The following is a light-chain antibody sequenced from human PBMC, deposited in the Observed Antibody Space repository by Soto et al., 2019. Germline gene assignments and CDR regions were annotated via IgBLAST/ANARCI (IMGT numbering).Light chain of an antibody. CDR1: SGHSSYA. V-gene: IGLV4-69*01. CDR3: QTWGTGVV. Sequence: QPVLTQSPSASASLGASVKLTCTLSSGHSSYAIAWHQQQPEKGPRYLMKPNSDGSHSKGDGIPDRFSGSSSGAERYLTISSLQSEDEADYYCQTWGTGVVFGGGTKLTVL. J-gene: IGLJ2*01. CDR2: PNSDGSH.